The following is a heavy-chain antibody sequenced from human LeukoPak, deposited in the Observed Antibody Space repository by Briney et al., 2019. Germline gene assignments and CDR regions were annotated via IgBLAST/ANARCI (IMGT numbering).Heavy chain of an antibody. V-gene: IGHV1-69*13. Sequence: ASVKVSCKASGGTFSSYAISWVRQAPGQGLEWMGGIIPTFGTANYAQKFQGRVTITADESTSTAYMELSSLRSEDTAVYYCARRPVGATKRPAFDIWGQGTMVTVSS. CDR3: ARRPVGATKRPAFDI. CDR1: GGTFSSYA. CDR2: IIPTFGTA. J-gene: IGHJ3*02. D-gene: IGHD1-26*01.